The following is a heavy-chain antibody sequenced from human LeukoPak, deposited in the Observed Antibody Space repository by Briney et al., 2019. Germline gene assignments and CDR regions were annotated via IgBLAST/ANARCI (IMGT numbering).Heavy chain of an antibody. D-gene: IGHD6-19*01. CDR2: IYYSGST. CDR3: ARAKGGRSGWYVFDY. CDR1: GGSISSSSYY. J-gene: IGHJ4*02. Sequence: SETLSLTCTVSGGSISSSSYYWGWIRQPPGKGLEWIGSIYYSGSTYYNPSLNSRVTISVDTSKNQFSLKLSSVTAADTAVYYCARAKGGRSGWYVFDYWGQGTLVTVSS. V-gene: IGHV4-39*07.